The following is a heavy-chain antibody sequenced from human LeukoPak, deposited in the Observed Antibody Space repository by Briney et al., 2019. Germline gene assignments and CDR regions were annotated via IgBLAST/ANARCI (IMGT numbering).Heavy chain of an antibody. CDR1: GGSISSYY. V-gene: IGHV4-59*01. J-gene: IGHJ4*02. D-gene: IGHD4-17*01. Sequence: PSETLSLTCTVSGGSISSYYWSWIRQPPGKGLEWIGYIYYSGSTNYYPSLKSRVTISVDTSKNQFSLKLSSVTAADTAVYYYARTYGDYVPGYFDYWGQGTLVTVSS. CDR3: ARTYGDYVPGYFDY. CDR2: IYYSGST.